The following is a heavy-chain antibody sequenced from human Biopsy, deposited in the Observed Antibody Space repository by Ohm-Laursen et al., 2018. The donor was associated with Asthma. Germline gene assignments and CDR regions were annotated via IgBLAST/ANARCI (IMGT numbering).Heavy chain of an antibody. Sequence: QTLSLTCAVSGGSISSGGYSWSWIRQPPGKGLEWIGYIYHSGSTYYNPSLKSRVTISVGRSKNQFSLKLSSVTAADAAVYYCARVKDGYNFDYWGQGTLVTVSS. CDR2: IYHSGST. V-gene: IGHV4-30-2*01. CDR1: GGSISSGGYS. D-gene: IGHD5-24*01. CDR3: ARVKDGYNFDY. J-gene: IGHJ4*02.